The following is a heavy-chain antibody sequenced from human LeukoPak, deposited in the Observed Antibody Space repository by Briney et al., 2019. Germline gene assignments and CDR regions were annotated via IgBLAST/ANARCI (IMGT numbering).Heavy chain of an antibody. CDR3: VKGRMVRGVTYYYYGMDV. CDR1: GFTFSSYA. J-gene: IGHJ6*04. D-gene: IGHD3-10*01. CDR2: ISYDGSNK. V-gene: IGHV3-30*14. Sequence: GGSLRLSCAASGFTFSSYAMHWVRQAPGKGLEWVAVISYDGSNKYYADSVKGRFTISRDNSKNTLYLQMSSLRAEDTAVYYCVKGRMVRGVTYYYYGMDVWGKGTTVTVSS.